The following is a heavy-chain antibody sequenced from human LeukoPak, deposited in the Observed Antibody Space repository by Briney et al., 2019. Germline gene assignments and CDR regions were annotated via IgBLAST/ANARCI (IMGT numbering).Heavy chain of an antibody. CDR2: INPHSGDT. CDR1: GYTFTGYY. D-gene: IGHD3-16*01. J-gene: IGHJ4*02. Sequence: ASVKVSXKASGYTFTGYYMHWVRQAPGQGLEWMGWINPHSGDTNYAQSFQGRVTMTRDTSISTVYMDLSRLRSDDTAVYYCAKDRGPQWWGSFDYWGQGTLVTVSS. V-gene: IGHV1-2*02. CDR3: AKDRGPQWWGSFDY.